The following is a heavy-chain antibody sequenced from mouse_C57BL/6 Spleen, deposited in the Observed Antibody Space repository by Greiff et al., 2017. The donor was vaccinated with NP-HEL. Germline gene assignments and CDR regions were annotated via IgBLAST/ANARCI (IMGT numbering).Heavy chain of an antibody. CDR1: GYTFTSYW. CDR2: IDPSDSET. J-gene: IGHJ3*01. D-gene: IGHD2-4*01. CDR3: ARSYDYDRRAWFAY. Sequence: QVQLQQPWAELVRPGSSVKLSCKASGYTFTSYWMHWVKQRPIQGLEWIGNIDPSDSETHYNQKFKDKATLTVDKSSSTAYMQLSSLTSEDSAVYYCARSYDYDRRAWFAYWGQGTLVTVSA. V-gene: IGHV1-52*01.